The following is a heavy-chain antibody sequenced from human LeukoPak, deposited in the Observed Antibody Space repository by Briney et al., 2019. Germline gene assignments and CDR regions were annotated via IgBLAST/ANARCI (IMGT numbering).Heavy chain of an antibody. Sequence: SETLSLTCAVYGGSFSGYYWSWIRQPPGKGLEWIGDINHSGSTNYNPSLKSRVTISVDTSKNQFSLKLSSVTAADTAVYYCARGVPGNYYYFDYWGQGTLVTVSS. D-gene: IGHD4-11*01. V-gene: IGHV4-34*01. J-gene: IGHJ4*02. CDR2: INHSGST. CDR1: GGSFSGYY. CDR3: ARGVPGNYYYFDY.